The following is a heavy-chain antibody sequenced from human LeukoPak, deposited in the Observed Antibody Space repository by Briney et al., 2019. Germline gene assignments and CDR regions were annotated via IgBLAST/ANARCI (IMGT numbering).Heavy chain of an antibody. CDR2: IWYDGSNK. CDR3: AKDRFGSFYYFDY. V-gene: IGHV3-30*02. J-gene: IGHJ4*02. Sequence: GGSLRLSCAASGFTFSSYVMHWVRQAPGKGLEWVAFIWYDGSNKYYADSVKGRFTISRDNSKNTLYLQMNSLRAEDTAVYYCAKDRFGSFYYFDYWGQGNLVAVSS. D-gene: IGHD3-3*01. CDR1: GFTFSSYV.